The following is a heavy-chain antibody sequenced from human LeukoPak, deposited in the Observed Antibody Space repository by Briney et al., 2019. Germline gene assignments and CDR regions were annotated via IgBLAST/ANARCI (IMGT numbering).Heavy chain of an antibody. J-gene: IGHJ4*02. CDR2: IYSGDKT. V-gene: IGHV3-66*02. CDR1: GFTVSNNY. D-gene: IGHD3-16*01. CDR3: AGRRVLDASFDY. Sequence: PGGSLRLSCAASGFTVSNNYMSWVRQAPGKGLEWVSVIYSGDKTYYVESVTGRFTISRDNSKNTLFLQMNRLRAEDTAVYYCAGRRVLDASFDYWGQGTLVTVSS.